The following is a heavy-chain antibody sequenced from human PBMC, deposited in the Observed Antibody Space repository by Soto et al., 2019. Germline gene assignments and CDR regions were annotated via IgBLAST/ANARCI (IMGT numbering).Heavy chain of an antibody. V-gene: IGHV1-2*02. Sequence: ASVKVSCKASGYTFTGYYMHWVRQAPGQGLEWMGWINPNSGGTNYAQKFQGRVTMTRDTSISTAYMELSRLRSDDTAVYYCARNMVRGVIAPDYWGQGTLVTVSS. CDR2: INPNSGGT. CDR1: GYTFTGYY. D-gene: IGHD3-10*01. J-gene: IGHJ4*02. CDR3: ARNMVRGVIAPDY.